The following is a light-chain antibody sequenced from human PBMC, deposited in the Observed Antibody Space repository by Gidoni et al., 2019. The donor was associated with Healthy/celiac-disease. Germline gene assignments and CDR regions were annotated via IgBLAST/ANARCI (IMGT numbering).Light chain of an antibody. V-gene: IGKV1-5*03. CDR2: KAS. Sequence: DIQITQSPSTLSASVGDRVTITCRASQSISRGLAWYQRKPGKAPKLLIYKASSLESGVPSRFSGSGSGTEFTLTISSLQPDDFATYYCQQYNSSPLTFGGGTKVEIK. J-gene: IGKJ4*01. CDR3: QQYNSSPLT. CDR1: QSISRG.